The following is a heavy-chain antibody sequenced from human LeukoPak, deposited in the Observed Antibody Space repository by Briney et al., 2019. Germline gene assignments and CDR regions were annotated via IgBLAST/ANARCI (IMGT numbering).Heavy chain of an antibody. V-gene: IGHV3-30*03. CDR1: GFTFSSYG. Sequence: PGGSLRLSCAASGFTFSSYGMHWVRQAPGKGLEWVAVISYDGSNKYYADSVKGRFTISRDNSKNTLYLQMNNLRAEDTAVYYCAGTGDYWGQGTLVTVSS. J-gene: IGHJ4*02. D-gene: IGHD3-10*01. CDR3: AGTGDY. CDR2: ISYDGSNK.